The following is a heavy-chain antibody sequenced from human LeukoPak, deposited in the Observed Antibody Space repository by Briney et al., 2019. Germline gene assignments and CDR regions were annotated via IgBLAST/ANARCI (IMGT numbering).Heavy chain of an antibody. Sequence: PGGSLRLSCAASGFTFSSYAMSWVRQAPGKGLEWVSAISGSGGSTYYADSVKGRFTISRDNSKNTLYLQMNSLRAEDTAVYYCAKFSVVGRYCSGGSCHYYFDYWGQGTLVTVSS. CDR1: GFTFSSYA. V-gene: IGHV3-23*01. CDR3: AKFSVVGRYCSGGSCHYYFDY. CDR2: ISGSGGST. J-gene: IGHJ4*02. D-gene: IGHD2-15*01.